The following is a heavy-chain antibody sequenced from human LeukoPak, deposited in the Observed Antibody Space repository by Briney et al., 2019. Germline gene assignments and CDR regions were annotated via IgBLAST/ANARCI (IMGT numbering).Heavy chain of an antibody. V-gene: IGHV3-43*02. J-gene: IGHJ4*02. CDR2: ITANGDST. CDR1: GFSFAYYA. Sequence: GGSLRLSCAASGFSFAYYAMHWVRQAPGKGLEWVSLITANGDSTYYADSVKGRFTISRDNSKNSLSLQMNSLRTEDTALYYYAKGIEAGTAGFSFDYWGQGTLVAVSS. CDR3: AKGIEAGTAGFSFDY. D-gene: IGHD2-21*02.